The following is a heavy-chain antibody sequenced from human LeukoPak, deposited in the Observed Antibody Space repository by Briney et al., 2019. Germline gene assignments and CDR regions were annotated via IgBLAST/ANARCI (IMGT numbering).Heavy chain of an antibody. CDR3: ARFRPRERSGGSWKKVERGYYGMDV. Sequence: SETLSLTCTVSGGSISSSSYYWGWIRQPPGKGLEWIGSIYYSGSTYYNPSLKSRVTISVDTSKNQFSLKLSSVTAADTAVYYCARFRPRERSGGSWKKVERGYYGMDVWGQGTTVTVSS. V-gene: IGHV4-39*01. J-gene: IGHJ6*02. CDR1: GGSISSSSYY. CDR2: IYYSGST. D-gene: IGHD2-15*01.